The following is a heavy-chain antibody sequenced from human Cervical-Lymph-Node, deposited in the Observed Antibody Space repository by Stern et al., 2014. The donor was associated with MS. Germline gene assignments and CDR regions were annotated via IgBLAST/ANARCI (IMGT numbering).Heavy chain of an antibody. J-gene: IGHJ4*02. Sequence: EEQLGESGGGLVQPGGSLRLSCAASGFTFSSYDMHWVRQATGKGLEWVSAIGTAGDTYYPGSVKGRFTISRENAKNSLYLQMNSLRAGDTAVYYCARGNGYCSGGSCYSFDYWGQGTLVTVSS. CDR3: ARGNGYCSGGSCYSFDY. CDR1: GFTFSSYD. V-gene: IGHV3-13*01. CDR2: IGTAGDT. D-gene: IGHD2-15*01.